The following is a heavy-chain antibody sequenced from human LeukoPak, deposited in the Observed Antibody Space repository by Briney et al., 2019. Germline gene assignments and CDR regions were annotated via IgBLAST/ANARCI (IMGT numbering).Heavy chain of an antibody. CDR3: AKRGPTTGAIDF. V-gene: IGHV3-23*01. CDR1: GFTFSNYG. D-gene: IGHD1-26*01. Sequence: GGSVSLFCAASGFTFSNYGMTCVRQAPGKGLEWVSCIRGRGSNTFYTDSVKGRSTVSRDNSKNTVYLQMNSLRAEDTAVYYCAKRGPTTGAIDFGGQGTMVTVSS. CDR2: IRGRGSNT. J-gene: IGHJ3*01.